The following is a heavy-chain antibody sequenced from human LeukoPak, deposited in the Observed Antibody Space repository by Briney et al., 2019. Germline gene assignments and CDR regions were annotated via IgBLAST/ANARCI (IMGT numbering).Heavy chain of an antibody. CDR2: TSSSGATI. J-gene: IGHJ4*02. Sequence: GSLRLSCAASGFTFSSYEMNWVRQAPGKGLEWVSYTSSSGATIYYADSVKGRFTISRDNAKNSLYLQMKSLRAEDTAVYYCAREGNYYDSSAYYPALDYWGQGTLVTVSS. CDR3: AREGNYYDSSAYYPALDY. V-gene: IGHV3-48*03. CDR1: GFTFSSYE. D-gene: IGHD3-22*01.